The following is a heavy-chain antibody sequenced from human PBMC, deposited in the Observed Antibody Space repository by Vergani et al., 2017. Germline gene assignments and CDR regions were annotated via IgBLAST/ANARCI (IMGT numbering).Heavy chain of an antibody. V-gene: IGHV3-23*04. D-gene: IGHD2-2*01. J-gene: IGHJ4*02. CDR2: ISGSGGST. CDR3: AKDQYCSTTSCYQDY. Sequence: EVQLVESGGGLVQPGGSLRLSCAASGFTVSSNYMSWVRQAPGKGLEWVSAISGSGGSTYYADSVKGRFTISRDNSKNTLYLQMNSLRVEDTAVYYCAKDQYCSTTSCYQDYWGQGTLVTVSS. CDR1: GFTVSSNY.